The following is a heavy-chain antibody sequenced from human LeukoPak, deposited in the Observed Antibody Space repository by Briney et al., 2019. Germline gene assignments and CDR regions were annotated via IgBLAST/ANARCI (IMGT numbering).Heavy chain of an antibody. V-gene: IGHV4-39*01. CDR1: GDSISSSCYY. CDR2: VHYSQST. Sequence: SETLSLTCTVSGDSISSSCYYWGWIRQPPGKGLEWNGSVHYSQSTYYNPTLKSPITISVDTSKTQFSLKLSSVTAADTAVYYCARQRTVHSPLDYWGQGTLVTVSS. D-gene: IGHD2-15*01. J-gene: IGHJ4*02. CDR3: ARQRTVHSPLDY.